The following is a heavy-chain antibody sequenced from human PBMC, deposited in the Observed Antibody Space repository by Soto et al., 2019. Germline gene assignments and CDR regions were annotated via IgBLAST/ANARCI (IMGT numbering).Heavy chain of an antibody. J-gene: IGHJ5*02. CDR2: ISYDGSNK. D-gene: IGHD5-18*01. CDR1: GFTFSSYG. CDR3: AKEVRTAWIQLRNNWFDP. Sequence: QVQLVESGGGVVQPGRSLRLSCAASGFTFSSYGMHWVRQAPGKGLEWVAVISYDGSNKYYADSVKGRFTISRDNSKNTLYLQMNSLRAEDTAVYYCAKEVRTAWIQLRNNWFDPWGQGTLVTVSS. V-gene: IGHV3-30*18.